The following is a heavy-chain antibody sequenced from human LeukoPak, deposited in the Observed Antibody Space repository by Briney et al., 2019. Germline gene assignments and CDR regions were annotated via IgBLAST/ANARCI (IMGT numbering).Heavy chain of an antibody. CDR3: AKDSIVVVPAATAPF. Sequence: PGGSLRLSCAASGFTFSSYGMHWVRQAPGKGLEWVAFIRYDGSNKYYADSVKGRFTISRDNSKNTLYLQMNSLRAEDTAVYYCAKDSIVVVPAATAPFWGQGTMVTVSS. CDR2: IRYDGSNK. CDR1: GFTFSSYG. D-gene: IGHD2-2*01. V-gene: IGHV3-30*02. J-gene: IGHJ3*01.